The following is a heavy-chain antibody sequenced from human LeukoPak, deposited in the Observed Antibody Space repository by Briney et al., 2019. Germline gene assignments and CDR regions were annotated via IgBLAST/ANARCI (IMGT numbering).Heavy chain of an antibody. D-gene: IGHD1-26*01. Sequence: GGSLRLSCAASGFTFSSYAMSWVRQAPRKGLEWVSSITGSSDNTYYADSVKGRFTISRDSSRNTLFLHMNTLRAEDTAIYYCAKDRTVGASYWYFDLWGRGTLVTVSS. CDR2: ITGSSDNT. J-gene: IGHJ2*01. V-gene: IGHV3-23*01. CDR1: GFTFSSYA. CDR3: AKDRTVGASYWYFDL.